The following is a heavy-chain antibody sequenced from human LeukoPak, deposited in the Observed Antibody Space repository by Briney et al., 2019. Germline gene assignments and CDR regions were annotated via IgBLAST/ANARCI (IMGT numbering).Heavy chain of an antibody. Sequence: SETLSLTCAVSGYSISSGYYWGWIRQPPGKGLEWIGSIYHSGSTYYNPSLKSRVTISVDTSKNQLSLKLSSVPAADTAVYYCARCSGGSWLYFDLWGQGTLVTVSS. CDR3: ARCSGGSWLYFDL. V-gene: IGHV4-38-2*01. D-gene: IGHD2-15*01. J-gene: IGHJ4*02. CDR2: IYHSGST. CDR1: GYSISSGYY.